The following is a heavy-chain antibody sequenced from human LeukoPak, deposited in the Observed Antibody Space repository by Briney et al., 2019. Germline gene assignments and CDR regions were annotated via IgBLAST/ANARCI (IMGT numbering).Heavy chain of an antibody. CDR3: ARDQLTMVRGVRRAFDI. D-gene: IGHD3-10*01. V-gene: IGHV4-4*07. J-gene: IGHJ3*02. CDR2: IYTSGST. CDR1: GGPISSYY. Sequence: SETLSLPCTVSGGPISSYYWSWIRQPAGKGLEWIGRIYTSGSTNYNPSLKSRVTMSVDTSKNQFSLKLSSVTAADTAVDYCARDQLTMVRGVRRAFDIWGQGTMVTVSS.